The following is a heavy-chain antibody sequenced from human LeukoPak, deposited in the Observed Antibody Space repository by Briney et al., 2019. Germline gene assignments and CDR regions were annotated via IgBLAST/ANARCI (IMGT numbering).Heavy chain of an antibody. D-gene: IGHD1-26*01. J-gene: IGHJ3*02. Sequence: GESLKISCKGSGYSFTSYWIAWARQMTGKGLEYMGIIYPGDSDTRYSPSFQGQVTISADKSISTAYLQWSSLKASDTAMYYCARRVGGTTSRAFDTWGQGTMVSVSS. V-gene: IGHV5-51*01. CDR1: GYSFTSYW. CDR3: ARRVGGTTSRAFDT. CDR2: IYPGDSDT.